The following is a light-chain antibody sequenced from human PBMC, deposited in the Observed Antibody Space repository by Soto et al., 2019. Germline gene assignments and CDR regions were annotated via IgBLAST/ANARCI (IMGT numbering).Light chain of an antibody. V-gene: IGKV1-17*01. CDR3: LQPNSYPFT. CDR1: HDIRSD. Sequence: DIQMTQSPSSLSASVGDRVTITCRTSHDIRSDLGWFQQKPGKAPKRLIYAASTLQSGVPSRFSGSRSGTEFTLTISSLQPEDFATYYCLQPNSYPFTFGPGTKVDIK. J-gene: IGKJ3*01. CDR2: AAS.